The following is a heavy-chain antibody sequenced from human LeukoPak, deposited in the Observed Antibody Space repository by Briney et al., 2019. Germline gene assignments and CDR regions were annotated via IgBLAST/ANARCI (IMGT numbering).Heavy chain of an antibody. V-gene: IGHV4-59*08. CDR1: GDSISGYY. CDR3: ARLSNYYGSVYFDY. D-gene: IGHD3-10*01. CDR2: IYYSGST. Sequence: SETLSLTCTVSGDSISGYYWTWIRQPPGKGLEWIGYIYYSGSTNSNPSLKSRVTISVDTSKNQFSLKLSSVTAADTAVYHCARLSNYYGSVYFDYWGQGTLVTVSS. J-gene: IGHJ4*02.